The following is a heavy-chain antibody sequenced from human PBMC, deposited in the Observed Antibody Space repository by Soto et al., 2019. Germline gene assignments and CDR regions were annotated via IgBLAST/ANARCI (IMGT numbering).Heavy chain of an antibody. CDR2: IIPIFGTA. CDR1: GGTFSSYA. J-gene: IGHJ4*02. Sequence: SVKVSCKASGGTFSSYAISWVRQAPGQGLEWMGGIIPIFGTANYAQKFQGRVTITADESTSTAYMELSSLRSEDTAVYYCARAPVPLYCSSTSCYNGFDYWGQGTLVTVSS. CDR3: ARAPVPLYCSSTSCYNGFDY. V-gene: IGHV1-69*13. D-gene: IGHD2-2*02.